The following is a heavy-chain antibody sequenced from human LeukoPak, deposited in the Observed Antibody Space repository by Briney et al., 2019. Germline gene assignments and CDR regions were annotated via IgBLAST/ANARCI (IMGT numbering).Heavy chain of an antibody. CDR2: VYDSGST. V-gene: IGHV4-59*11. J-gene: IGHJ4*02. CDR3: ARLVAYCDKTSCSGS. Sequence: SETLSLTCTVSGASISNHYWNWVRQSPGKGQEWIGYVYDSGSTNYNPSLKSRVTISVDTSKNQFSLKLSSVTAADTAVYYCARLVAYCDKTSCSGSWGQGTLVTVSS. D-gene: IGHD2-21*01. CDR1: GASISNHY.